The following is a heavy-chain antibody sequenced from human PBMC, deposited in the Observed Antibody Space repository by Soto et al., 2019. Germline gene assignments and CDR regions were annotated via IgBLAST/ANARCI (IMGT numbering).Heavy chain of an antibody. CDR3: ARDRDLWFGELGYMDV. Sequence: ESGGGLVQPGGSLRLSCAASGFTFSSYSMNWVRQAPGKGLEWVSYISSSSSTIYYADSVKGRFTISRDNAKNSLYLQMNSLRAEDTAVYYCARDRDLWFGELGYMDVWGKGTTVTVSS. V-gene: IGHV3-48*01. J-gene: IGHJ6*03. CDR1: GFTFSSYS. CDR2: ISSSSSTI. D-gene: IGHD3-10*01.